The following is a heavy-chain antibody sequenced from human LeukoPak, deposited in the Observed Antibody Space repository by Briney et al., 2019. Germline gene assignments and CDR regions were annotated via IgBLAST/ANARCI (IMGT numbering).Heavy chain of an antibody. V-gene: IGHV1-2*02. CDR2: INPNTGDT. CDR1: GYTFTGYY. J-gene: IGHJ4*02. D-gene: IGHD6-25*01. Sequence: ASVKVSCKAFGYTFTGYYMHWVRQAPGQGLEWMGWINPNTGDTKYARKFQGRVTMTRDTSISTAHMELNRLRSDDTAVYYCGTLLSNAAFDYWGQGSPVTVSS. CDR3: GTLLSNAAFDY.